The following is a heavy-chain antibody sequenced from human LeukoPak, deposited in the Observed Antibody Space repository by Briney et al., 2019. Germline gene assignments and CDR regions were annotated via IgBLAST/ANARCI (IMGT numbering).Heavy chain of an antibody. Sequence: SETLSLTCTVSGGSIISYHWSWIRQPAGKGLGWIGRIYTGGTTNYNPSLNSRVTISVDKSKSQFSLKLSSVTAADTAMYYCAREDSAAYCTSTSCYGFDHWGQGILVTVSS. D-gene: IGHD2-2*01. J-gene: IGHJ4*02. V-gene: IGHV4-4*07. CDR3: AREDSAAYCTSTSCYGFDH. CDR1: GGSIISYH. CDR2: IYTGGTT.